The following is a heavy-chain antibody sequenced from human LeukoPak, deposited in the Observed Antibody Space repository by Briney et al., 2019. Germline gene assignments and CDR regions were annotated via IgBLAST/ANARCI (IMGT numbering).Heavy chain of an antibody. D-gene: IGHD2-2*01. CDR1: GYTFTSYG. CDR3: ARPLTARGWGSSTDYYYYGMDV. Sequence: ASVKVSCKASGYTFTSYGISWVRQAPGQGLEWMGWISACNGNTNYAQKLQGRVTMTTDTSTSTAYMELRSLRSDDTAVYYCARPLTARGWGSSTDYYYYGMDVWGQGTTVTVSS. J-gene: IGHJ6*02. CDR2: ISACNGNT. V-gene: IGHV1-18*01.